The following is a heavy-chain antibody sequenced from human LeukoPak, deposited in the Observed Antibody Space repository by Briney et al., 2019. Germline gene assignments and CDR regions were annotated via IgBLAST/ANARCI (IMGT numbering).Heavy chain of an antibody. CDR3: ARDNGSYYYYMDV. CDR1: GGSISSYY. V-gene: IGHV4-59*01. J-gene: IGHJ6*03. CDR2: IYYSGST. Sequence: SETLSLTCTVSGGSISSYYWSWIRQPPGKGLEWIGYIYYSGSTNYNPSLKSRVTISVDTSKNQFSLKLSSVTAADTAVYYCARDNGSYYYYMDVWGKGTTVTVSS.